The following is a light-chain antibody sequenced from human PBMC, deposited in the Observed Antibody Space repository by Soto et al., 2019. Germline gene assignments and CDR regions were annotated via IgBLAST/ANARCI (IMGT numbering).Light chain of an antibody. CDR3: QQYNSYSEA. CDR2: DAS. CDR1: QSISNW. J-gene: IGKJ1*01. V-gene: IGKV1-5*01. Sequence: DIQMTQSPSTRSASVGDRVTITCRASQSISNWLAWYQQKPGKAPKLLIYDASSLDSRVPSRFSGSGSGTEFTLTISSLQPDDFATYYCQQYNSYSEAFGQGTKVDIK.